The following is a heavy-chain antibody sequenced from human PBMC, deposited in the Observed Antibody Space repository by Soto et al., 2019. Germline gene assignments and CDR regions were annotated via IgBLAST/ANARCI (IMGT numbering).Heavy chain of an antibody. CDR3: AKFLVVIGGSSGWPWCFDF. J-gene: IGHJ4*02. CDR2: ISGSGSTT. CDR1: GFTFSNYA. Sequence: GGSLRISCAASGFTFSNYAMSWVRQAPGKGLEWVSAISGSGSTTYSADSVRGRFTISRDNSKNTLYLQMNSLRAEDTAVYYCAKFLVVIGGSSGWPWCFDFWGQGTLVTVSS. D-gene: IGHD6-25*01. V-gene: IGHV3-23*01.